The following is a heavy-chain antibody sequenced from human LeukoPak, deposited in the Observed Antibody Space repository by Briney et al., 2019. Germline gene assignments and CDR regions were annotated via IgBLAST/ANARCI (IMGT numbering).Heavy chain of an antibody. Sequence: GASVKVSCKASGYTFTGYYMHWVRQAPGQGLEWMGWINPNSGGTNYAQKFQGRVTMTRDTSISTAYMELSRLRSEDTAVYYCARDPVGYYDAFDIWGQGTMVTVSS. CDR2: INPNSGGT. CDR1: GYTFTGYY. V-gene: IGHV1-2*02. D-gene: IGHD3-10*01. J-gene: IGHJ3*02. CDR3: ARDPVGYYDAFDI.